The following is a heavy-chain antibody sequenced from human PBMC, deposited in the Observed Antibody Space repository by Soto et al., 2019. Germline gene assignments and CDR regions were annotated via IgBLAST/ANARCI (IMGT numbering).Heavy chain of an antibody. CDR2: ISAYNGNT. CDR1: GYTFTSYG. D-gene: IGHD2-21*02. V-gene: IGHV1-18*01. J-gene: IGHJ6*02. CDR3: ASGIYCGGDCYDFYYCYGMDV. Sequence: ASVKVSCKASGYTFTSYGISWVRQAPGQGLEWMGWISAYNGNTNYAQKLQGRVTMTTDTSTSTAYMELRSLRSDDTAVYYCASGIYCGGDCYDFYYCYGMDVWGQGTTVTVSS.